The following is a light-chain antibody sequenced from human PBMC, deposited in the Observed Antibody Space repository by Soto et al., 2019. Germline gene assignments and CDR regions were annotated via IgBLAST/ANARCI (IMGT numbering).Light chain of an antibody. CDR3: QKYSSVAA. CDR1: QGIRNF. CDR2: AAS. V-gene: IGKV1-27*01. J-gene: IGKJ3*01. Sequence: DIQMTQSPTSLSASVGDRVTITCRASQGIRNFVAWYQQKPGKAPMLLIYAASTLQSGVPSRFSGSGSGTDFTLTINSLQPEDDSTHPRQKYSSVAAFGPGTKVEI.